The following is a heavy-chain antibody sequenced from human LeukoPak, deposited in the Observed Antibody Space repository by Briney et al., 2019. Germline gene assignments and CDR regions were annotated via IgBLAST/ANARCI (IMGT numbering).Heavy chain of an antibody. CDR3: ARGRGYSYGYALDY. V-gene: IGHV4-30-2*01. Sequence: SETLSLTCAVSGGSISSGGYSWSWIRRPPGKGLEWIGYIYHSGSTYYNPSLKSRVTISVDRSKNQFSLKLSSVTAADMAVYYCARGRGYSYGYALDYWGQGTLVTVSS. J-gene: IGHJ4*02. CDR2: IYHSGST. D-gene: IGHD5-18*01. CDR1: GGSISSGGYS.